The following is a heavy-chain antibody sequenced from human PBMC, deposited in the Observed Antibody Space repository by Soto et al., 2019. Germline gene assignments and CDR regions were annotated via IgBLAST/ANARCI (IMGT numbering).Heavy chain of an antibody. CDR3: ATDLTYCGDDCAIGGVY. J-gene: IGHJ4*02. D-gene: IGHD2-21*01. CDR1: GFSFRIYV. Sequence: GGSLRLSCAASGFSFRIYVMNWVRQAPGKGLEWVSGISGSGGGTYYTDSVKGRFTISRDNSKDTLYLQMNTLRADDTAVYYCATDLTYCGDDCAIGGVYWGQGTLVTVSS. CDR2: ISGSGGGT. V-gene: IGHV3-23*01.